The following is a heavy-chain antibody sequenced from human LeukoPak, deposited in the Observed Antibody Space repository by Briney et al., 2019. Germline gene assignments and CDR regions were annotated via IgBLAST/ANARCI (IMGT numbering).Heavy chain of an antibody. CDR2: IYHSGST. V-gene: IGHV4-38-2*02. J-gene: IGHJ5*02. D-gene: IGHD3-16*01. CDR3: ARKGDLGGFDP. Sequence: SETLSLTCTVSGYSISSGYYWGWIRQPPGKGLEWIGSIYHSGSTYYNPSLKSRVTISVDTSKNQFSLKLSSVTAADTAVYYCARKGDLGGFDPGGKGTLVTVSS. CDR1: GYSISSGYY.